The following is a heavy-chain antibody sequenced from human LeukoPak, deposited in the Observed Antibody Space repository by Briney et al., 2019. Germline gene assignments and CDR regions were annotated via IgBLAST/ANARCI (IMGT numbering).Heavy chain of an antibody. V-gene: IGHV4-59*11. CDR3: ARAYSSASWFDP. CDR2: IYDSGIT. CDR1: GVSLNSLY. J-gene: IGHJ5*02. D-gene: IGHD3-22*01. Sequence: SETLSLTCSVSGVSLNSLYFIWIRQSPGKGLEWIGYIYDSGITKYNPSLTSRVTISVDTSKTQFSLRLRSVTAADTAVYFCARAYSSASWFDPWGQGTLVTVSS.